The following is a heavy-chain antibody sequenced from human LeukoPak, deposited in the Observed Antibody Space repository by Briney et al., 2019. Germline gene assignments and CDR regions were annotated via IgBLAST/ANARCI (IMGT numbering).Heavy chain of an antibody. V-gene: IGHV3-21*01. J-gene: IGHJ6*02. CDR2: ISSSSSYI. Sequence: PGGSLRLSCAASRFTFSSYSMNWVRQAPGKGLEWVSSISSSSSYIYYADSVKGRFTISRDNAKNSLYLQMNSLRAEDTAVYYCARDRGLRLDYGMDVWGQGTTVTVSS. CDR1: RFTFSSYS. CDR3: ARDRGLRLDYGMDV. D-gene: IGHD3-10*01.